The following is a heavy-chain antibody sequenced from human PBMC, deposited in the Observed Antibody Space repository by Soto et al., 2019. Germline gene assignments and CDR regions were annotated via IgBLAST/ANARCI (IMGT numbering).Heavy chain of an antibody. V-gene: IGHV3-72*01. CDR2: SRNKDNSYNT. J-gene: IGHJ3*02. D-gene: IGHD3-22*01. CDR1: GFTFSAHY. CDR3: TINSYDTNGYSIDI. Sequence: LRLSCAASGFTFSAHYMDWVRQAPEKGLEWVGRSRNKDNSYNTEYAASVKGRFTLSRDDSKNSLYLQMNSLKTEDTAVYYCTINSYDTNGYSIDIWGQGTMVTVS.